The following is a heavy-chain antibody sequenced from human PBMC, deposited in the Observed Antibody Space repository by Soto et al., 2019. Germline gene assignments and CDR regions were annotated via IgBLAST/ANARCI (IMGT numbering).Heavy chain of an antibody. CDR2: ISSSSSYI. V-gene: IGHV3-21*01. Sequence: PGGSLRLSCAASGFTFSSYSMNWVRQAPGKELEWVSSISSSSSYIYYADSVKGRFTISRDNAKNSLYLQMNSLRAEDTAVYYCARDSPVGATFFWGQGTLVTVSS. CDR1: GFTFSSYS. J-gene: IGHJ4*02. CDR3: ARDSPVGATFF. D-gene: IGHD1-26*01.